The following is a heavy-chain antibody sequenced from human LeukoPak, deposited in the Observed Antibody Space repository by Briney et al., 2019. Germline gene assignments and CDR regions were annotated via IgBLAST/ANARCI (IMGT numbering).Heavy chain of an antibody. CDR1: GYTFTAYY. Sequence: GASVKVSCKASGYTFTAYYIHWVRQAPGQGLEWMGWIIPYSGGTNYAQKFQGRVTMTRDTSISTAYMELSRLRSDDTAVYYCARGGQLLWFGESPYYFDYWGQGTLVTVSS. J-gene: IGHJ4*02. CDR3: ARGGQLLWFGESPYYFDY. CDR2: IIPYSGGT. V-gene: IGHV1-2*02. D-gene: IGHD3-10*01.